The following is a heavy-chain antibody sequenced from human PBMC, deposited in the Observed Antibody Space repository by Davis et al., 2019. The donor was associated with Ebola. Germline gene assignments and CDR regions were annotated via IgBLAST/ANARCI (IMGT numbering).Heavy chain of an antibody. D-gene: IGHD5-12*01. V-gene: IGHV3-33*08. Sequence: GESLKISCAASGFTFSSYGMHWVRQAPGKGLEWVAVIWYDGSNKYYADSVKGRFTISRDNAKNSLYLQMNSLRDEDTAVYYCAREVATHYYYYGMDVWGQGTTVTVSS. CDR3: AREVATHYYYYGMDV. CDR1: GFTFSSYG. J-gene: IGHJ6*02. CDR2: IWYDGSNK.